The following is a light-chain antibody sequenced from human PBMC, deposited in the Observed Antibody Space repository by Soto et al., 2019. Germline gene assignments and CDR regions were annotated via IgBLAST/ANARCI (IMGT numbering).Light chain of an antibody. CDR2: AAS. V-gene: IGKV3-15*01. J-gene: IGKJ1*01. CDR3: QQYNSWPPWA. Sequence: EVVMTQSPATLSLFPGERATLSCRASQSVNINLAWYQQRPGQIPRLLIYAASTRVTGVPARFSGSGSGTDFTLTISSLRSEDFAVYYCQQYNSWPPWAFGPGTKVEIK. CDR1: QSVNIN.